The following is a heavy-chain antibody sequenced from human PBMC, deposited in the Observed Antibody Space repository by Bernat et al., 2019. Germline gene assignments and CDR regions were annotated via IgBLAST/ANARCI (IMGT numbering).Heavy chain of an antibody. J-gene: IGHJ6*02. D-gene: IGHD2-15*01. Sequence: EVQLVESGGGLVQPGGSLRLSCAASGFTFSSYAMHWVRQAPGKGLEYVSAISSNGGSTYYANSEKGRFTISRDNSKNTLYLQMGSLRAEDMAVYYCARGDIVVVVAATLFGGMDVWGQGTTVTVSS. CDR1: GFTFSSYA. CDR2: ISSNGGST. V-gene: IGHV3-64*01. CDR3: ARGDIVVVVAATLFGGMDV.